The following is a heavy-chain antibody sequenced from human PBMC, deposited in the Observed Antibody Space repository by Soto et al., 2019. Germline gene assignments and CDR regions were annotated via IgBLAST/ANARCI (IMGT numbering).Heavy chain of an antibody. Sequence: PSETLSLTCTVSGGSMSRYYWTWIRQPPGKGLEWIGNIHYTGGTNYNPSLKSRVTILLGTSTSQFSLKVSSVTAADTAVYYCARDLTISSTDGPLDPWGHGXLVTV. V-gene: IGHV4-59*01. J-gene: IGHJ5*02. CDR3: ARDLTISSTDGPLDP. CDR2: IHYTGGT. CDR1: GGSMSRYY. D-gene: IGHD1-1*01.